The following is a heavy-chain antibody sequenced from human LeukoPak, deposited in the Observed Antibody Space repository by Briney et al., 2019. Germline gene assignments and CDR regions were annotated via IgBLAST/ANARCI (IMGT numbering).Heavy chain of an antibody. D-gene: IGHD3-22*01. V-gene: IGHV1-2*02. CDR2: INPDSGGT. Sequence: ASVKVSCKASGYTFTGYYMHWVRQAPGQGLEWMGWINPDSGGTNFAQAFQGRVTMTRDTSISTAYMELSSLRSDDTAVYYCAREGDYYDSSGYHPLDYWGQGTLVTVSS. J-gene: IGHJ4*02. CDR1: GYTFTGYY. CDR3: AREGDYYDSSGYHPLDY.